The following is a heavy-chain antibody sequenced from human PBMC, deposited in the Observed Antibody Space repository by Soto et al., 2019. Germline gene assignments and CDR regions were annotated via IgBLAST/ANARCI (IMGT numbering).Heavy chain of an antibody. D-gene: IGHD3-22*01. V-gene: IGHV3-23*01. J-gene: IGHJ4*02. CDR2: ISGSGGST. CDR1: GFTFSSYA. Sequence: EVQLLESGGGLVQPGGSLRLSCAASGFTFSSYAMSWVRQAPGKGLEWVSAISGSGGSTYYADSVKGRLTISRDNSKNTLYLEMNSLRAEDTAVYYCAKDHYREHFTMIVVNNFDYWGQGALVTVSS. CDR3: AKDHYREHFTMIVVNNFDY.